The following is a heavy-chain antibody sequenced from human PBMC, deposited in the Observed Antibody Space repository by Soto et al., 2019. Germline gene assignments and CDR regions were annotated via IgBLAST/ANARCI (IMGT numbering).Heavy chain of an antibody. Sequence: EVQLLESGGGLVQPGGSLRLSCAASGFTFSTYSMTWVRQAPGKGLEWVSDISGSGDYTYYADSVKGRFTISRDNSRNTLYLQMNSMRAEDTALYYCAKRERWPASGPYWGQGNLVTVSS. CDR1: GFTFSTYS. CDR3: AKRERWPASGPY. D-gene: IGHD1-1*01. V-gene: IGHV3-23*01. J-gene: IGHJ4*02. CDR2: ISGSGDYT.